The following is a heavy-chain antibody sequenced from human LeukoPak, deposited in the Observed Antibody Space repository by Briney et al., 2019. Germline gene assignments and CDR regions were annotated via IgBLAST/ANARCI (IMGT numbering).Heavy chain of an antibody. CDR3: ARGATWGQWYFDH. V-gene: IGHV3-30*03. CDR1: AFTFSNHG. CDR2: IAGDGGAK. D-gene: IGHD6-19*01. J-gene: IGHJ4*02. Sequence: GGSLRLSCVASAFTFSNHGMHWVRQAPGKGLEWVSVIAGDGGAKFYADSVKGSFTLSRDNSKNMFFLQMNSLTVEDTAVYYCARGATWGQWYFDHWGQGTPVTVSS.